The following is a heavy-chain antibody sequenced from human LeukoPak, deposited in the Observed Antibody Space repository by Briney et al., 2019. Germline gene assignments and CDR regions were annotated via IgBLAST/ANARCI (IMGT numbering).Heavy chain of an antibody. Sequence: GGSLRPSCAASAFTFSTYGMHWVRQAPGKGLEWVAFIRYDGSNKYYADSVKGRFTISRDNSKNTLYLQMNSLRAEDTAVYYCARAGSSWYVYYYGMDVWGQGTTVTVSS. D-gene: IGHD6-13*01. CDR1: AFTFSTYG. V-gene: IGHV3-30*02. J-gene: IGHJ6*02. CDR3: ARAGSSWYVYYYGMDV. CDR2: IRYDGSNK.